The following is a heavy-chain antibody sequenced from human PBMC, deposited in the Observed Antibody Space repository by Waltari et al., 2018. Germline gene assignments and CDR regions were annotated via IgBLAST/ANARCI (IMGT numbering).Heavy chain of an antibody. D-gene: IGHD6-19*01. Sequence: EEQLVESGGGLAQPGESLRLSCAASGFTFSRYWMDWVRQAPGKGLVWVSRINSDGSSTTYADSVKGRFTISRDNAKNTLYVQMNRLRAEDTGVYYCARVATKTYSSPVPGRPYYYGMDVWGQGTTVTVSS. J-gene: IGHJ6*02. CDR3: ARVATKTYSSPVPGRPYYYGMDV. CDR1: GFTFSRYW. CDR2: INSDGSST. V-gene: IGHV3-74*01.